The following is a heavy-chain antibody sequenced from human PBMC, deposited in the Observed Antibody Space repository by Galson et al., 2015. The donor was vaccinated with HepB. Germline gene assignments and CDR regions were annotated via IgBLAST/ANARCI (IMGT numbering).Heavy chain of an antibody. J-gene: IGHJ3*01. CDR3: ARPQPTVVSPADTLDV. D-gene: IGHD3-22*01. V-gene: IGHV5-51*03. CDR1: GFDFPTHW. CDR2: IFPGDSDS. Sequence: AEVKKPGDSLKISCKTSGFDFPTHWIAWVRQRPGKGLEWMGIIFPGDSDSIYSPSFEGQVTMSVDKSISTAYLHWGSLKASDTAVYYCARPQPTVVSPADTLDVWGQGTMVIVSS.